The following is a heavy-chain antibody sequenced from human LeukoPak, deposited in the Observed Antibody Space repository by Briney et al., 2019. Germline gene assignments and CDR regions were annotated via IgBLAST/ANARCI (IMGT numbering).Heavy chain of an antibody. CDR3: ARGPGEGGSSGYYYGKPEDPAEYYFDY. D-gene: IGHD3-22*01. CDR1: GYTFTSYG. J-gene: IGHJ4*02. V-gene: IGHV1-18*01. Sequence: AASVKVSCKASGYTFTSYGISWVRQAPGQGLEWMGWISAYNGNTNYAQKLQGRVTMTTDTSTSTAYMELRSLRSEDTAVYYCARGPGEGGSSGYYYGKPEDPAEYYFDYWGQGTLVTVSS. CDR2: ISAYNGNT.